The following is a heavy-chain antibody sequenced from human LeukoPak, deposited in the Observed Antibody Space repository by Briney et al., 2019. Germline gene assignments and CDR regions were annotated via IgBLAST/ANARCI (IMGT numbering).Heavy chain of an antibody. D-gene: IGHD5-18*01. J-gene: IGHJ4*02. Sequence: GESLKISCKASGYNCTNYWIGWVRLMPAKGLEWIGIISPGDSDKRYSPSFQGQVTISADKSICTAYLQWSSLKASDTAMYYCARRGDSYGRFDYWGQGILVTVSS. CDR1: GYNCTNYW. CDR3: ARRGDSYGRFDY. CDR2: ISPGDSDK. V-gene: IGHV5-51*01.